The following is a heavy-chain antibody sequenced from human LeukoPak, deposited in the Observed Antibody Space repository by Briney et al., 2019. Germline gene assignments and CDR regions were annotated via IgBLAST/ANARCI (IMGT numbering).Heavy chain of an antibody. CDR1: GGSISSGGYY. D-gene: IGHD2-15*01. Sequence: SETLSLTCTVSGGSISSGGYYWSWIRQHPGKGLEWIGYIYYSGSTYYNPSLKSRVTISVDTSKNQFSLKLSSVTAAGTAVYYCAREVPYCSGGSCHRRFDYWGQGTLVTVSS. CDR2: IYYSGST. J-gene: IGHJ4*02. CDR3: AREVPYCSGGSCHRRFDY. V-gene: IGHV4-31*03.